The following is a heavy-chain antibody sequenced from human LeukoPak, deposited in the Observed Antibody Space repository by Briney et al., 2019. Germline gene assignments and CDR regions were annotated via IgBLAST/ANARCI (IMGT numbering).Heavy chain of an antibody. D-gene: IGHD3-10*01. Sequence: SETLSLTCTVSGGSISSYYWSWIRQPAGKGLEWIGRIYTSGSTNYNPSLKSRVTMSVDTSKNQFSLKLSSVTAADTAVYYCARGPYGWFGVNYYYYMDVWGKGTTVTVSS. CDR2: IYTSGST. V-gene: IGHV4-4*07. CDR3: ARGPYGWFGVNYYYYMDV. CDR1: GGSISSYY. J-gene: IGHJ6*03.